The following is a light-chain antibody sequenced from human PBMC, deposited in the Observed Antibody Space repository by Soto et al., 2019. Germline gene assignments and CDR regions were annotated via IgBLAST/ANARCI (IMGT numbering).Light chain of an antibody. CDR3: SSYTSSSTPYV. V-gene: IGLV2-14*01. J-gene: IGLJ1*01. CDR1: SSDVGGYNY. Sequence: QSALTQPASVPGSPGQSITISCTGTSSDVGGYNYVSWYQQHPGKAPKLMIYDVSNRPSGVSNRFSGSKSGNTASLTISGVQAEDEADYYCSSYTSSSTPYVFGTGTKLTVL. CDR2: DVS.